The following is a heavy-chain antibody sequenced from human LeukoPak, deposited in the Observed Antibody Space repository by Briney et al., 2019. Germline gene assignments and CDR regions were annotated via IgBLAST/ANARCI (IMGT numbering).Heavy chain of an antibody. D-gene: IGHD4-17*01. J-gene: IGHJ4*02. Sequence: PSETLSLTCTVSGGSISSGSYYWSWIRQPAGKGLEWIGRIYTSGSTNYNPSLKSRVTISVDTSKNQFSLKLSSVTAADTAVYYCARGSTTVTTLPLWAVDYFDYWGQGTLVTVSS. CDR2: IYTSGST. CDR1: GGSISSGSYY. CDR3: ARGSTTVTTLPLWAVDYFDY. V-gene: IGHV4-61*02.